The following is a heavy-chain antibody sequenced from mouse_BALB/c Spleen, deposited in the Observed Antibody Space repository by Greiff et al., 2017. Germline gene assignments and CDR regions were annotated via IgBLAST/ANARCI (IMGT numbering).Heavy chain of an antibody. CDR3: ARDGTRWYFDV. J-gene: IGHJ1*01. CDR1: GFTFSSFG. CDR2: ISSGSSTI. D-gene: IGHD4-1*01. Sequence: EVMLVESGGGLVQPGGSRKLSCAASGFTFSSFGMHWVRQAPEKGLEWVAYISSGSSTIYYADTVTGRFTISRDNPKNTLFLQMTSLRSEDTAMYYCARDGTRWYFDVWGAGTTVTVSS. V-gene: IGHV5-17*02.